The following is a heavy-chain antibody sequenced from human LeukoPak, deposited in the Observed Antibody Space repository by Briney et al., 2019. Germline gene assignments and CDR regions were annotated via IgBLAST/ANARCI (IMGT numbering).Heavy chain of an antibody. D-gene: IGHD6-6*01. Sequence: SETLSLTCTVSGGSISSSSYYWGWIRQPPVKGLEWIGSIYYSGSTYYNPSLKSRVTISVDTSKNQFSLKLSSVTAADTAVYYCARRQYSSSSIYWGQGTLVTVSS. V-gene: IGHV4-39*07. CDR3: ARRQYSSSSIY. CDR2: IYYSGST. CDR1: GGSISSSSYY. J-gene: IGHJ4*02.